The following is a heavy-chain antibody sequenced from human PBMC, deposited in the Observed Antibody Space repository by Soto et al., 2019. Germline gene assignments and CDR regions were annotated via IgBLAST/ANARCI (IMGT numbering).Heavy chain of an antibody. D-gene: IGHD2-15*01. Sequence: QVQLQESGPGLVKPSQTLSLTCTVSGGSISSGGYYWSWIRQHPGKGLEWIGYIYYSGSTYYNPSLKSRVTIPVDTSKNQFSLKVSSVTAADTAVYYCARGSVVAATLFDYWGQGTLVTVSS. CDR1: GGSISSGGYY. J-gene: IGHJ4*02. V-gene: IGHV4-31*03. CDR3: ARGSVVAATLFDY. CDR2: IYYSGST.